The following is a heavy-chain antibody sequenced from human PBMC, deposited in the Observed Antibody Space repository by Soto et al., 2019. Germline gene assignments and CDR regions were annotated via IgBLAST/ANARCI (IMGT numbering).Heavy chain of an antibody. CDR3: ARVASLGYYDSSGFDY. J-gene: IGHJ4*02. CDR1: GGSVSSGSYY. Sequence: SETLSLTCTVSGGSVSSGSYYWGWIRQPPGKGLEWIGYIYYSGSTNYNPSLKSRVTISVDTSKNQFSLKLSSVTAADTAVYYCARVASLGYYDSSGFDYWGQGTLVTVSS. D-gene: IGHD3-22*01. CDR2: IYYSGST. V-gene: IGHV4-61*01.